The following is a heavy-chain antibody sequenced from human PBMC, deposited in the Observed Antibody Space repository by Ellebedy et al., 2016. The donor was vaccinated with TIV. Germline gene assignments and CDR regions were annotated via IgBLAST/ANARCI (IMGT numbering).Heavy chain of an antibody. CDR3: ARGGYHDVSGQGAFDI. D-gene: IGHD3-22*01. V-gene: IGHV3-11*06. Sequence: GESLKISXAASGFTFSDYFMSWIRQAPGKGLEWVSYNSTSSTYTNYADSVKGRFTISRDNAKNSLYLQMNSLRAEDTAVYYGARGGYHDVSGQGAFDIWGRGTLVTVSS. J-gene: IGHJ3*02. CDR1: GFTFSDYF. CDR2: NSTSSTYT.